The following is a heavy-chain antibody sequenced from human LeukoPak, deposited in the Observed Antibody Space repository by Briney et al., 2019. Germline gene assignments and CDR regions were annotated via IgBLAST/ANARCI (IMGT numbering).Heavy chain of an antibody. V-gene: IGHV3-7*01. Sequence: RPGGSLRLSCAVSGFTLSRYWMNWVRQAPGKGLEWVANIKEDGSEKNYVDSVKGRFTTSRDNALNSVFLQMDSLRVEDTALYFCARGLIETGGIDFWGQGTLVTVSS. CDR1: GFTLSRYW. CDR3: ARGLIETGGIDF. CDR2: IKEDGSEK. D-gene: IGHD2/OR15-2a*01. J-gene: IGHJ4*02.